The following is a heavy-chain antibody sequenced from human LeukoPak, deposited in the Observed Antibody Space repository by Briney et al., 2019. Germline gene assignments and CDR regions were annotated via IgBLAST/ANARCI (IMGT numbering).Heavy chain of an antibody. V-gene: IGHV4-59*01. CDR2: INYNGST. Sequence: SETLSLTCTVSGSGASISNYYWSWIRQPPGKGLEWIGYINYNGSTKYNPSLRGRVTISVDTSKKQFSLKLTSVTAADTAVYYCARARYDSSGYYSSFDYWGQRTLGTVSS. CDR3: ARARYDSSGYYSSFDY. J-gene: IGHJ4*02. CDR1: GSGASISNYY. D-gene: IGHD3-22*01.